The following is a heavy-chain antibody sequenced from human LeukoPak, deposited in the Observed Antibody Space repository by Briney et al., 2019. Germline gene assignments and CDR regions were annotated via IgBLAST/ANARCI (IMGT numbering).Heavy chain of an antibody. CDR1: GGTFSSYA. CDR3: ARGRCSSTSCYSDY. D-gene: IGHD2-2*01. V-gene: IGHV1-69*13. CDR2: IIPMFGTA. J-gene: IGHJ4*02. Sequence: ASVKVSCKASGGTFSSYAISWVRQAPGQGLEWMGGIIPMFGTAKYAQKFQGRVTITADESTSTAYMELSSLRSEVTAVYYCARGRCSSTSCYSDYWGQGTLVTVSS.